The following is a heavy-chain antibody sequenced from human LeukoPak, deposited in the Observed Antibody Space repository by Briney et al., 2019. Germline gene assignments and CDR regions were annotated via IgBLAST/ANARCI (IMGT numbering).Heavy chain of an antibody. CDR2: ISAYNGNT. D-gene: IGHD3-22*01. J-gene: IGHJ4*02. Sequence: ASVKVSCKASGYTFTSYGISWVRQAPGQGLEWMGWISAYNGNTNHAQKLQGRVTMTTDTYTSTAYMELRSLRSDDTAVYYCARAPTYYYDSSGYSDYWGQGTLVTVSS. V-gene: IGHV1-18*01. CDR3: ARAPTYYYDSSGYSDY. CDR1: GYTFTSYG.